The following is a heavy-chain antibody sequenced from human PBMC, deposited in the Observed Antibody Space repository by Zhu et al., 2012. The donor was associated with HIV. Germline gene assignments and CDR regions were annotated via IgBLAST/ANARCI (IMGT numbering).Heavy chain of an antibody. CDR2: IYYSGST. CDR3: ARDHRGAFDY. J-gene: IGHJ4*02. V-gene: IGHV4-59*11. CDR1: GGSISSHY. Sequence: QVQLQESGPGLVKPSETLSLTCTVSGGSISSHYWSWIRQPPGKGLEWIGYIYYSGSTNYNPSLKSRVTISVDTSKNQFSLKLSSVTAADTAVYYCARDHRGAFDYWGQGTLVTVSS. D-gene: IGHD1-14*01.